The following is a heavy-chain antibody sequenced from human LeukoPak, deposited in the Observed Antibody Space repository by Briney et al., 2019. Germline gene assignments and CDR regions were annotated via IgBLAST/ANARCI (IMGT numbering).Heavy chain of an antibody. CDR3: AREGYYDSSGYYYYYYMDV. D-gene: IGHD3-22*01. Sequence: GGSLRLSCAASGFTFSSYWMSWVRQAPGKGLEWVANIKQDGSEKYYVDSVKGRFTISRDNAKNSLYLQMSSLRAEDTAVYYCAREGYYDSSGYYYYYYMDVWGKGTTVTVSS. V-gene: IGHV3-7*01. CDR1: GFTFSSYW. J-gene: IGHJ6*03. CDR2: IKQDGSEK.